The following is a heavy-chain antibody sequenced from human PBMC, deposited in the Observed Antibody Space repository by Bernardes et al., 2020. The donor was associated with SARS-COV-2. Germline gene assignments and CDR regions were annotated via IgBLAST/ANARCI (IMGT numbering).Heavy chain of an antibody. CDR3: ARDHLYYDTLTGWIDQYYFDS. CDR1: GFTFSNYN. V-gene: IGHV3-48*01. D-gene: IGHD3-9*01. CDR2: ISSSDSTK. J-gene: IGHJ4*02. Sequence: GGSLRLSCVASGFTFSNYNMNWVRQAPGKGLEWVSKISSSDSTKNYADSVKGRFTISRDNAKNTLYLQMSSLRADDTAVYYCARDHLYYDTLTGWIDQYYFDSWGKGTLVIVAS.